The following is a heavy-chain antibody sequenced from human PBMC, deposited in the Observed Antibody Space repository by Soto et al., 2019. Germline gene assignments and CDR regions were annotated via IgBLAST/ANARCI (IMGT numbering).Heavy chain of an antibody. CDR2: ISSSSSYI. CDR1: GFTFSSYS. J-gene: IGHJ4*02. V-gene: IGHV3-21*01. Sequence: PGGSLRLSCAASGFTFSSYSMNWVRQAPGKGLEWVSSISSSSSYIYYADSVKGRFTISRDNAKNSLYLQMDSLRAEDTAVYYCAPGIAVAGTPPFDYWGQGTLVTSPQ. CDR3: APGIAVAGTPPFDY. D-gene: IGHD6-19*01.